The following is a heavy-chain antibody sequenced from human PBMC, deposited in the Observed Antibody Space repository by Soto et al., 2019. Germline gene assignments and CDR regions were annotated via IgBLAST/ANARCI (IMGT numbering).Heavy chain of an antibody. CDR1: GGSISSGGYY. V-gene: IGHV4-31*03. Sequence: PSETLSLXCTVSGGSISSGGYYWSWIRQHPGKGLEWIGYIYYSGSTYYNPSLKSRVTISVDTSKNQFSLKLSSVTAADTAVYYCARDTGYSSSWYGSAWFDPWGQGTLVTVSS. CDR3: ARDTGYSSSWYGSAWFDP. CDR2: IYYSGST. D-gene: IGHD6-13*01. J-gene: IGHJ5*02.